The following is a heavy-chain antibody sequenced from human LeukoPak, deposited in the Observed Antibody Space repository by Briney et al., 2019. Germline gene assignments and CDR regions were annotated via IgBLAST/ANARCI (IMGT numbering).Heavy chain of an antibody. CDR3: ARDRPAGIAAAAGKGIDAFDI. J-gene: IGHJ3*02. CDR2: ISYDGSNK. Sequence: GGSLRLSCAASGFTFSSYGMHWVRQAPGKGLEWVAVISYDGSNKYYADSVKGRFTISRNNSKNTLYLQMNSLRAEDTAVYYCARDRPAGIAAAAGKGIDAFDIWGQGTMVTVSS. D-gene: IGHD6-13*01. CDR1: GFTFSSYG. V-gene: IGHV3-30*03.